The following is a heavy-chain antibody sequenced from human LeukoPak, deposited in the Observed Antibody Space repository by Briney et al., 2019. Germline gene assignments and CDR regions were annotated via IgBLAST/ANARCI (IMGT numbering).Heavy chain of an antibody. J-gene: IGHJ5*02. CDR2: IYYSGST. V-gene: IGHV4-59*08. CDR3: ARHVGYGNNWFDP. CDR1: GGSISSYY. Sequence: SETLSLTCTVSGGSISSYYWSWIRQPPGKGLEWIGYIYYSGSTNYNPSLKSRVTISVDTSKNHFSLKLRSLTAADTAVYYRARHVGYGNNWFDPWGQGTLVTVSS. D-gene: IGHD5-18*01.